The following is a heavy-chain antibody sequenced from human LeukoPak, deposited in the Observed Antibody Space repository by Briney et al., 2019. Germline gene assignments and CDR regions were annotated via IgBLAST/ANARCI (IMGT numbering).Heavy chain of an antibody. D-gene: IGHD3-10*01. CDR1: GGTFSSYA. CDR2: IIPIFGTA. J-gene: IGHJ5*02. V-gene: IGHV1-69*13. CDR3: ASLIGELNRFDP. Sequence: SVKVSCKASGGTFSSYAISWVRQAPGQGLEWMGGIIPIFGTANYAQKFQGRVTITADESTSTAYMELSSLRSEDTAVYYCASLIGELNRFDPWGQGTLVTASS.